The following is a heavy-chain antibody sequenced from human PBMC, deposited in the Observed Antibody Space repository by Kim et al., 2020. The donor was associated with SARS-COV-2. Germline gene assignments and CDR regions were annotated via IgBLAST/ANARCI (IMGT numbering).Heavy chain of an antibody. CDR1: GFTFSGSA. CDR3: TRSLNENYYYYYGMDV. Sequence: GGSLRLSCAASGFTFSGSAMHWVRQASGKGLEWVGRIRSKANSYATAYAASVKGRFTISRDDSKNTAYLQMNSLKTEDTAVYYCTRSLNENYYYYYGMDVWGQGTTVTVSS. V-gene: IGHV3-73*01. J-gene: IGHJ6*02. D-gene: IGHD1-1*01. CDR2: IRSKANSYAT.